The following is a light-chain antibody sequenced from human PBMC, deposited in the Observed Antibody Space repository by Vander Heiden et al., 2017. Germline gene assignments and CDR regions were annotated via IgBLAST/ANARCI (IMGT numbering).Light chain of an antibody. V-gene: IGLV3-21*02. CDR3: QVWDSSNDHVV. CDR1: HIGSKS. Sequence: SYVLTQPPSVSVAPGQTARVTCGGNHIGSKSVHWYQQRPGQAPMLVVYDDSDRPSGIPDRFSGSNSENTATLTISRVEAGDEADYYCQVWDSSNDHVVFGGGTKLTVL. J-gene: IGLJ2*01. CDR2: DDS.